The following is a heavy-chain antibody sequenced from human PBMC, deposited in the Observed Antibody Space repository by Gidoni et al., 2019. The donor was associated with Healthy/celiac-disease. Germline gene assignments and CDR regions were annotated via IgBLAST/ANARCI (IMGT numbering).Heavy chain of an antibody. V-gene: IGHV3-30-3*01. D-gene: IGHD3-10*01. CDR3: AREQYGWFDP. J-gene: IGHJ5*02. CDR1: GFTFSSYA. CDR2: ISYDGSNK. Sequence: QVQLVESGGGVVQPGRSLRLSCAASGFTFSSYAMHWVRQAPGKGLEWVAVISYDGSNKYYADSVKGRFTISRDNSKNTLYLQMNSLRAEDTAVYYCAREQYGWFDPWGQGTLVTVSS.